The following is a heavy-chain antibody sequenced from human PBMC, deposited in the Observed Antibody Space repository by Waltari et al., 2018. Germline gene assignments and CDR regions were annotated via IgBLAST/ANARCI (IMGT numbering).Heavy chain of an antibody. J-gene: IGHJ4*02. CDR1: VGSSSGYD. V-gene: IGHV4-34*01. Sequence: QVPLQQWGAGLLKPSETLSLTCAVYVGSSSGYDWSWIRQPQGKRRAWIGEINLSGSTNYIPSLKSRVTISVDTSKNQFSLKLSSVTAADTAVYYCARTDYGDAPGALWGQGTLVTVSS. D-gene: IGHD4-17*01. CDR2: INLSGST. CDR3: ARTDYGDAPGAL.